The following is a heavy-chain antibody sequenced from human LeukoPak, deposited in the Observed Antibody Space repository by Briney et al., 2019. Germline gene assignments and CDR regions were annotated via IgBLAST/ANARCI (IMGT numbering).Heavy chain of an antibody. Sequence: SGPTLVNPTQTLTLTCTFSGFSLSTSGMCVSWIRQPPGKALEWLARIDWDDDKYYSTSLKTRLTISKGTSKNQLVLTMTNMDPVDTATYHWARPACQYYDSIGYNIGYYHTNVGGKGTTVTAPS. V-gene: IGHV2-70*11. CDR2: IDWDDDK. J-gene: IGHJ6*03. D-gene: IGHD3-22*01. CDR1: GFSLSTSGMC. CDR3: ARPACQYYDSIGYNIGYYHTNV.